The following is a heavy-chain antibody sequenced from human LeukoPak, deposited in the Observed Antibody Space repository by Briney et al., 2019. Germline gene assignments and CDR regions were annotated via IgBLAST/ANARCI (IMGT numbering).Heavy chain of an antibody. D-gene: IGHD3-22*01. Sequence: GGSLRLSCAPSGFTFSSYAMHCVRQAPGKGLEWVAVISYDGSNKYYADSVKGRFTISRDNSKNTLYLQMNSLRAEDTAVYYCARGDDSSGYSLDYWGQGTLVTVSS. CDR3: ARGDDSSGYSLDY. CDR1: GFTFSSYA. V-gene: IGHV3-30*04. J-gene: IGHJ4*02. CDR2: ISYDGSNK.